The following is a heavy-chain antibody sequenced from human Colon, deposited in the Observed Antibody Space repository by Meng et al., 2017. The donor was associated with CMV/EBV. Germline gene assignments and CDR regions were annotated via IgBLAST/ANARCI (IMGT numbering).Heavy chain of an antibody. D-gene: IGHD3-22*01. Sequence: SDSSNSAAWNWIRQSPSRGLEWLRRTYYRSKWYNDYAVSVKSRITINPDTSKNQFSLQLNSVTPEDTAVYYCARDYYDSSGYYSLDYWGQGTLVTVSS. V-gene: IGHV6-1*01. J-gene: IGHJ4*02. CDR3: ARDYYDSSGYYSLDY. CDR1: SDSSNSAA. CDR2: TYYRSKWYN.